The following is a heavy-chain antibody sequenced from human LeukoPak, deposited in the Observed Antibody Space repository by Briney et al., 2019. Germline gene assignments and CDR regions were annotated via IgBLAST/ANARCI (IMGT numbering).Heavy chain of an antibody. CDR3: AKDGVGATTGYYYMDV. V-gene: IGHV3-23*01. Sequence: PGGPLRLSCAASGFTFSSYAMSWVRQAPGKGLEWVSAISGSGGSTYYADSVKGRFTISRDNSKNTLYLQMNSLRAEDTAVYYCAKDGVGATTGYYYMDVWGKGTTVTVSS. CDR1: GFTFSSYA. J-gene: IGHJ6*03. D-gene: IGHD1-26*01. CDR2: ISGSGGST.